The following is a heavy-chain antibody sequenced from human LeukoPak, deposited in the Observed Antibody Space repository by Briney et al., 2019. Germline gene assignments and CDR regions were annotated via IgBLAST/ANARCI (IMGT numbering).Heavy chain of an antibody. CDR3: TRESGSYHGNDY. V-gene: IGHV1-2*06. J-gene: IGHJ4*02. D-gene: IGHD1-26*01. CDR2: INPNNGGT. Sequence: ASVKVSCTASGYTFTGYYMHWVRQAPGQGLEWMGRINPNNGGTNYAQKFQGRVTMTGDKSISTAYMELSSLRSDDTAVYYCTRESGSYHGNDYWGQGTLVTVSS. CDR1: GYTFTGYY.